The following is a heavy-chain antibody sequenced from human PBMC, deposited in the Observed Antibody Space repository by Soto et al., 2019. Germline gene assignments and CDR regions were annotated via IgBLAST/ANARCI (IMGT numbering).Heavy chain of an antibody. CDR2: INHSGNS. CDR1: GESFSGYY. Sequence: SQTLSLTCAASGESFSGYYWIWIRQPPGRGLEWIGEINHSGNSNYNPALESRVTISVDTSKNQFSLKLISVTAADTAVYYCARLIMVRGVFNADRGQGTLVTVSP. CDR3: ARLIMVRGVFNAD. J-gene: IGHJ4*02. D-gene: IGHD3-10*01. V-gene: IGHV4-34*01.